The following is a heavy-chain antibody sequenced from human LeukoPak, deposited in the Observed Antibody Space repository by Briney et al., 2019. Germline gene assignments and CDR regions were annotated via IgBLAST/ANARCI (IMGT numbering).Heavy chain of an antibody. J-gene: IGHJ4*02. V-gene: IGHV3-30*18. CDR3: AKDRSDISMDY. CDR2: ISYDGSNK. Sequence: GGSLRLSCAASGFTFSSYGMHWVRQAPGKGLEWVAVISYDGSNKYYADSVKGRFTISRDNSKNTLYLQMNSLRAEDTAVYYCAKDRSDISMDYWGQGTLVTVSS. D-gene: IGHD3-9*01. CDR1: GFTFSSYG.